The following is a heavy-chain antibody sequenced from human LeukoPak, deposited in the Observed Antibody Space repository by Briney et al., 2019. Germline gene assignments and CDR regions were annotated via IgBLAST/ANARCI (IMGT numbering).Heavy chain of an antibody. V-gene: IGHV1-2*02. CDR1: GYTFTSYG. J-gene: IGHJ4*02. CDR3: ASLVGDYGNFDY. CDR2: INPNSGGT. D-gene: IGHD4-17*01. Sequence: ASVKVSCKASGYTFTSYGISWVRQAPGQGLEWMGWINPNSGGTNYAQKFQGRVTMTRDTSISTAYMELSRLRSDDTAVYYCASLVGDYGNFDYWGQGTLVTVSS.